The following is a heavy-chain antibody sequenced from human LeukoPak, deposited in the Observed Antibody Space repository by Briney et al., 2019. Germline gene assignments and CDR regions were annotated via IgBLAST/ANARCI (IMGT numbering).Heavy chain of an antibody. Sequence: GESLKISCKGSGYSFTGYWIGWVRQMPGKGLEWMGIIYPGDSDTRYSPAFQGQVTISADKSISTAYLQWSSLKASDTAMYYCARRGRFDYDSSGYYLDYWGQGTLVTVSS. V-gene: IGHV5-51*01. J-gene: IGHJ4*02. CDR2: IYPGDSDT. CDR3: ARRGRFDYDSSGYYLDY. CDR1: GYSFTGYW. D-gene: IGHD3-22*01.